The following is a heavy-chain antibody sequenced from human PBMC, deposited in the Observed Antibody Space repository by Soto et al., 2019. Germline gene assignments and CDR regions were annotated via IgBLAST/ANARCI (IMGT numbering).Heavy chain of an antibody. CDR1: GYTFTSYA. Sequence: ASVKVSCKASGYTFTSYAMHWVRQAPGQRLEWMGWVNAGNGNTKYSQKFQGRVTITRDTSASTAYMELSSLRSEDTAVYYCARGLYYYGSGSRWFDPWGQGTLVTVSS. V-gene: IGHV1-3*01. CDR2: VNAGNGNT. J-gene: IGHJ5*02. D-gene: IGHD3-10*01. CDR3: ARGLYYYGSGSRWFDP.